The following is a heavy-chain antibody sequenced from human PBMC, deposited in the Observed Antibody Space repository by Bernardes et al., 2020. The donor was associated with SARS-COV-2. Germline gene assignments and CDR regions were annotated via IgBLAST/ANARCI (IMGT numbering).Heavy chain of an antibody. Sequence: AVKVSCKASGANIGNIGVSWVRQVPGQGPEWMGGIIPLTAAVRYAQKFQGRLTISAEASTNTAYMDLNRLTFEDTGVYYCARDPSLGAEITMVLNYYGMDVWCQGTTVTVSS. D-gene: IGHD2-8*01. CDR3: ARDPSLGAEITMVLNYYGMDV. V-gene: IGHV1-69*13. J-gene: IGHJ6*02. CDR1: GANIGNIG. CDR2: IIPLTAAV.